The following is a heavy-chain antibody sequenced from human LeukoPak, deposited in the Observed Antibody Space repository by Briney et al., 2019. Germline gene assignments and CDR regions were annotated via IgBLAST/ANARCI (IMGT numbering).Heavy chain of an antibody. V-gene: IGHV3-30*02. D-gene: IGHD6-13*01. Sequence: GGSLRLSCAASGFTFSSYGMHWVRQAPGKGLEWVAFIRYDGSNKYYADSVKGRFTIYRDNSKNTLYLQMNSLRAEDTAVYYCAKATIAAAGTPLYYYYMDVWGKGTTVTVSS. CDR3: AKATIAAAGTPLYYYYMDV. CDR2: IRYDGSNK. CDR1: GFTFSSYG. J-gene: IGHJ6*03.